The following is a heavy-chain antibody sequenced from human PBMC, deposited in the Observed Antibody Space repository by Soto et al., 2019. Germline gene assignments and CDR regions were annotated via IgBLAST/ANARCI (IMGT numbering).Heavy chain of an antibody. CDR3: ARRLYYDSSGFEGGGMDV. CDR2: IYYSGST. D-gene: IGHD3-22*01. CDR1: GGSISSSSYY. J-gene: IGHJ6*02. V-gene: IGHV4-39*01. Sequence: QLQLQESGPGLVKPSETLSLTCTVSGGSISSSSYYWGWIRQPPGKGLEWIGSIYYSGSTYYNPSLKSRVTISVDSSKNQFSLKLSSVNAADTAVYYCARRLYYDSSGFEGGGMDVWGQVTTVTVSS.